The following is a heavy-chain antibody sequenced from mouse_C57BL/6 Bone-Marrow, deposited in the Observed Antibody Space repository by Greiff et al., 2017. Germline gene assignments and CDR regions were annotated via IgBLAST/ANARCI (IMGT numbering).Heavy chain of an antibody. CDR1: GFTFSDYY. CDR3: ARRNYYGSSYGFAY. D-gene: IGHD1-1*01. CDR2: ISNGGGST. Sequence: EVQWVESGGGLVQPGGSLKLSCAASGFTFSDYYMYWVRQTPEKRLEWVAYISNGGGSTYYPDTVKGRFTISRDNAKNTLYLQMSRLKSEDTAMYYCARRNYYGSSYGFAYWGQGTLVTVSA. V-gene: IGHV5-12*01. J-gene: IGHJ3*01.